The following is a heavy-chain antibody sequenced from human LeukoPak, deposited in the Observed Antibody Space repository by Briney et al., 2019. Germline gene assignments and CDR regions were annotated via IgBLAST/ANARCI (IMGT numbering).Heavy chain of an antibody. Sequence: SETLSLTCTVSGGSISSYYWSWIRQPAGKGLEWIGRIYTSGSTNYNPPLKSRVTMSVDTSKNQFSLKLSSVTAADTAVYYCASGTTYYYYMDVWGKGTTVTVSS. V-gene: IGHV4-4*07. CDR2: IYTSGST. D-gene: IGHD1-14*01. J-gene: IGHJ6*03. CDR3: ASGTTYYYYMDV. CDR1: GGSISSYY.